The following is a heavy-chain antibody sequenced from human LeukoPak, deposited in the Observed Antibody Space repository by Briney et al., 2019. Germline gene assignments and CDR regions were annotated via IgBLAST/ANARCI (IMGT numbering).Heavy chain of an antibody. CDR2: IIPIFGTA. J-gene: IGHJ4*02. Sequence: SVKVSCKTSGGTFSSHAISWVRQAPGQGLEWMGGIIPIFGTANYAQKFQGRVTITADKSTNKVYMELSSLRSDDTAIYFCARVNGYCSSISCFLDYWGQGTLVTVSS. V-gene: IGHV1-69*06. CDR3: ARVNGYCSSISCFLDY. CDR1: GGTFSSHA. D-gene: IGHD2-2*01.